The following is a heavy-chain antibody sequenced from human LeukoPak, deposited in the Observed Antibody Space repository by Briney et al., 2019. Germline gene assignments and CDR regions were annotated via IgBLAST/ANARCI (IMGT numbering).Heavy chain of an antibody. V-gene: IGHV1-18*01. Sequence: ALVRVSCKASGYTFTSYGITWVRQAPGQGLEWMGWISTYNSNTNYAQNLQGRVTMTTDTSTSTAYMELRSLRSDDTAVYYCARGRGSTSRYWGQGTLVTVAS. CDR2: ISTYNSNT. D-gene: IGHD5-12*01. CDR3: ARGRGSTSRY. CDR1: GYTFTSYG. J-gene: IGHJ4*02.